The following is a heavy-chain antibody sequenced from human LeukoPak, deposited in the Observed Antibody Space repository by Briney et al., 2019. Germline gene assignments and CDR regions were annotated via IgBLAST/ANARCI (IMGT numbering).Heavy chain of an antibody. V-gene: IGHV4-39*07. J-gene: IGHJ5*02. CDR2: IFYSGAT. Sequence: SETLSLTCTVSGGTISKSTDYWDWIRQPPGKGLEWSGTIFYSGATYYNPSLKSRVTFSVDTSKNQFSLKLSSVTAADTAVYYCARDTWSGSSNWFDPWGQGTLVTVSS. CDR1: GGTISKSTDY. CDR3: ARDTWSGSSNWFDP. D-gene: IGHD3-3*01.